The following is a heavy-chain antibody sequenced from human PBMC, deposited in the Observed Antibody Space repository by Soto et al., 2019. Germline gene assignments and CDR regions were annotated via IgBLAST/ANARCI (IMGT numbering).Heavy chain of an antibody. V-gene: IGHV3-15*07. CDR3: TTAISSSWYVCFDP. D-gene: IGHD6-13*01. J-gene: IGHJ5*02. Sequence: EVQLVESGGGLVRPGGSLRLSCAASGITFSNAWMNWVRQAHGKELEWVGRIKSKTDGGTTDYAAPGTGRFTISRDDSTNTLYLQMNSLKTEDTAVYYCTTAISSSWYVCFDPWGQGTLVTVSS. CDR1: GITFSNAW. CDR2: IKSKTDGGTT.